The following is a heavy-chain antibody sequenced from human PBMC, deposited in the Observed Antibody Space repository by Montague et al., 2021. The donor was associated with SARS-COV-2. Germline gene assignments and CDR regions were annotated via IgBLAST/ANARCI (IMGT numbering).Heavy chain of an antibody. V-gene: IGHV4-59*01. CDR1: GGSISSYY. CDR3: ARGFDL. CDR2: IYYSRST. J-gene: IGHJ2*01. Sequence: SETLSLTCTVSGGSISSYYCCWIRKPPGKGLEWIGSIYYSRSTNYNPSLKSRVTITVDTSKNQFSLKLSPVTGADTAAYNCARGFDLWGRGTLSLSPQ.